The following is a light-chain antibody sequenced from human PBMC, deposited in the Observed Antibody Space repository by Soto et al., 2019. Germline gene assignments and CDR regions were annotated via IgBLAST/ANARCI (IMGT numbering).Light chain of an antibody. CDR3: QQSYSTLLT. V-gene: IGKV1-39*01. J-gene: IGKJ4*01. CDR1: QSISSY. CDR2: AAS. Sequence: DIQMPQSPSSLSASVGDRVTITCRASQSISSYLNWYQQKPGKAPKLLIYAASIVQSGVPSRFSGSGSGTDFTLTISSLQPEDFATYYCQQSYSTLLTFGGGTKVEIK.